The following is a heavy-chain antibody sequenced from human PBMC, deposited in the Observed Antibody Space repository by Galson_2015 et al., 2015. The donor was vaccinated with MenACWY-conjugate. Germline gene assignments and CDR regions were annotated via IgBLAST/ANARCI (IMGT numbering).Heavy chain of an antibody. Sequence: FLRLSCAASGFTFDSYRMSWVRQAPGKGLEWVTNINRDGGGTYYASSVKGRFTISKDNAENSLYLQMNSLRAEDTAIYYCARIIHDGLDYWGQGTLVTVSS. CDR2: INRDGGGT. D-gene: IGHD1-1*01. CDR3: ARIIHDGLDY. J-gene: IGHJ4*02. CDR1: GFTFDSYR. V-gene: IGHV3-7*01.